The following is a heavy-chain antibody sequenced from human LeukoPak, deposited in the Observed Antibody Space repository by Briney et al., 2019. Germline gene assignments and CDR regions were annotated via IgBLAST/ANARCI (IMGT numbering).Heavy chain of an antibody. D-gene: IGHD2-15*01. CDR3: ARESSPSHCSGGSCYVDY. J-gene: IGHJ4*02. Sequence: ASVKVSCKASGYTFTSYYMHWVRQAPGQGLEWMGIINPSGGSASYAQKFQGRVTMTRDTSTGTAYMELSRLRSDDTAVYYCARESSPSHCSGGSCYVDYWGQGTLVTVSS. V-gene: IGHV1-46*01. CDR1: GYTFTSYY. CDR2: INPSGGSA.